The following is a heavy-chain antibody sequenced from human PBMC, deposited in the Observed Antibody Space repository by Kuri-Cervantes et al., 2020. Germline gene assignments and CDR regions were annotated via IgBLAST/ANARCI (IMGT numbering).Heavy chain of an antibody. Sequence: GSLRLSCTVSGGSISSSSYYWGWIPQPPGKGLEWIGSIYYSGSTYYNPSLKSRVTISVDTSKNQFSLKLSSVTAADTAVYYGAQAAAGTLQLYYWGQGTLVTVSS. J-gene: IGHJ4*02. D-gene: IGHD6-13*01. CDR1: GGSISSSSYY. CDR2: IYYSGST. V-gene: IGHV4-39*01. CDR3: AQAAAGTLQLYY.